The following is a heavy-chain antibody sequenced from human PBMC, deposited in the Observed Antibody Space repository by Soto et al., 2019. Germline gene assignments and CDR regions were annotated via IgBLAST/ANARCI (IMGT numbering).Heavy chain of an antibody. J-gene: IGHJ6*02. D-gene: IGHD3-10*01. V-gene: IGHV3-30-3*01. Sequence: PGGSLRLSCAASGFRFSDYKMIWVRQAPGKGLEWVAVISYDGSNKYYADSVKGRFTISRDNSKNTLYLQMNSLRAEDTAVYYCARDPLARSGSYYNVYFPWGQGTTVTVS. CDR3: ARDPLARSGSYYNVYFP. CDR2: ISYDGSNK. CDR1: GFRFSDYK.